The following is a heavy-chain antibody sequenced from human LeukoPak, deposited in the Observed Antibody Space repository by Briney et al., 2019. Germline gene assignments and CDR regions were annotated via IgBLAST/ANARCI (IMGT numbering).Heavy chain of an antibody. Sequence: SGPALVKPTQTLTLTCTFSGFSLKTYGVCVSWIRQPPRKALEWLARIDWDDDKYYSSSLKTRLTISKDTSKNQVVLTMTNMDPVDTATYSCAHSVIVGSTLGYFDYWGQGTLVTVSS. CDR1: GFSLKTYGVC. V-gene: IGHV2-70*12. D-gene: IGHD1-26*01. J-gene: IGHJ4*02. CDR2: IDWDDDK. CDR3: AHSVIVGSTLGYFDY.